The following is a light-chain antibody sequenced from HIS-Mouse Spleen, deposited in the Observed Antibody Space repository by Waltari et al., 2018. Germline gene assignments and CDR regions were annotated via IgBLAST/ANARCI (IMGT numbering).Light chain of an antibody. J-gene: IGKJ4*01. Sequence: EIVMTQSPATLSVSPGERATLSCRASQSVSINLAWYQQKPGQAPRLLIYGASIRATGIPARFSGSGSGTEFTLTISILQSEDFAVYYCQQYNNWPLTFGGGTKVEIK. CDR2: GAS. V-gene: IGKV3D-15*03. CDR1: QSVSIN. CDR3: QQYNNWPLT.